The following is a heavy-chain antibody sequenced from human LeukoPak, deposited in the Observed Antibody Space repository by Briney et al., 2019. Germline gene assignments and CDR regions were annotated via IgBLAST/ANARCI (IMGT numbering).Heavy chain of an antibody. CDR3: ARHAGTRLLVYYYYYMDV. CDR2: INHSGST. J-gene: IGHJ6*03. Sequence: PSETLSLTCAVYGGSLSGYYWSWIRQPPGKGLEWIGEINHSGSTNYNPSLKSRVTISVDTSKNQFSLKLSSVTAADTAVYYCARHAGTRLLVYYYYYMDVWGKGTTVTISS. CDR1: GGSLSGYY. V-gene: IGHV4-34*01. D-gene: IGHD2-15*01.